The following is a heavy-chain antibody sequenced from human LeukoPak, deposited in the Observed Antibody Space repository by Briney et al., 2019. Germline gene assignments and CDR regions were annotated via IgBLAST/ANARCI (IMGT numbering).Heavy chain of an antibody. D-gene: IGHD3-16*01. CDR3: AKIEAFDYDTSGRHWLDS. CDR1: GFTFSSYG. J-gene: IGHJ5*01. Sequence: GGSLRLSCAVSGFTFSSYGMHWIRQAPGKGLEWVSFLRYDATSNYYAESVKGRFTISRDNSKNTLYLQMNSLRTEDTAVYYCAKIEAFDYDTSGRHWLDSWGQGALVTVSS. CDR2: LRYDATSN. V-gene: IGHV3-30*02.